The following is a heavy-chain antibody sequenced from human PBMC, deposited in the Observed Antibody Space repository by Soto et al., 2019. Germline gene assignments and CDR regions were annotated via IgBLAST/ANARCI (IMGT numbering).Heavy chain of an antibody. J-gene: IGHJ4*02. CDR1: GFTFNAYY. D-gene: IGHD3-10*01. Sequence: QVQLVESGGGLVKPGGSLRLSCTASGFTFNAYYMSWLLQAPGKGLEWLSYISNTATTTYYADSVKGRFTISRDNAGNSVYLQMNSLRAEDTAVYYCARANYGPDYWGQGTLVTVAS. CDR2: ISNTATTT. CDR3: ARANYGPDY. V-gene: IGHV3-11*01.